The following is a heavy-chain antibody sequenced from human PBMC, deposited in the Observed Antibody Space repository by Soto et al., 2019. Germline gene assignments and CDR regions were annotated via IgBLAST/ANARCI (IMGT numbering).Heavy chain of an antibody. J-gene: IGHJ6*02. D-gene: IGHD2-15*01. CDR2: VIPIFGTP. V-gene: IGHV1-69*01. CDR3: ARSQGGSSSLDIYYYYYYGMDV. CDR1: GGTFSTYA. Sequence: QVQLVQSGAEVKKPGSSVKVSCKAPGGTFSTYAISWVRQAPGQGLEWMGGVIPIFGTPKYAQKFQDRVTSTADESTSTGYMELRSLRSEDTAVYYCARSQGGSSSLDIYYYYYYGMDVWGQGTTVTVSS.